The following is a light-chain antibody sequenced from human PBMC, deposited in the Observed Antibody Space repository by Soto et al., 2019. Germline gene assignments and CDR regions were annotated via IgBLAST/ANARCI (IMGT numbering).Light chain of an antibody. V-gene: IGKV3-11*01. CDR1: QSLNTI. Sequence: EIVLTQSPATLSAFPVDIVTLSCSARQSLNTILAWYQHKPGQAPRLLLYLTSNRAAGVPARFSAWGSGTDFTLTISDVEPEDFAVYYCHQSQSWPRTFGQGTKVDIK. CDR3: HQSQSWPRT. CDR2: LTS. J-gene: IGKJ1*01.